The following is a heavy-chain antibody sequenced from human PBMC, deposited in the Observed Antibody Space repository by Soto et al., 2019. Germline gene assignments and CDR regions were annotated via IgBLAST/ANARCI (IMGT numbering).Heavy chain of an antibody. Sequence: SETLSLTCAVYGGSFSGYYWSWIRQPPGKGLEWIGEINHSGSTNYNPSLKSRVTISVDTSKNQFSLKLSSVTAADTAVYYCARELRRIAARLVGDPGRGARGYYFDYWGQGTLVTVSS. D-gene: IGHD6-6*01. J-gene: IGHJ4*02. V-gene: IGHV4-34*01. CDR2: INHSGST. CDR1: GGSFSGYY. CDR3: ARELRRIAARLVGDPGRGARGYYFDY.